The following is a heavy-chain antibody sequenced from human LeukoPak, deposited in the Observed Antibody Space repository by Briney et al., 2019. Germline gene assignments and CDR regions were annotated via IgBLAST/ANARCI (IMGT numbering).Heavy chain of an antibody. Sequence: SETLSLTCAVHGGSFSGYYWSWIRQPPGKGLEWIGEINHSGSNNYNPSLKSRVTISVDTSKNQFSLKLSSVTAADTAVYYCARGNRGVMLYYYYMDVWGKGTTVTVSS. CDR3: ARGNRGVMLYYYYMDV. D-gene: IGHD3-16*01. V-gene: IGHV4-34*01. CDR1: GGSFSGYY. J-gene: IGHJ6*03. CDR2: INHSGSN.